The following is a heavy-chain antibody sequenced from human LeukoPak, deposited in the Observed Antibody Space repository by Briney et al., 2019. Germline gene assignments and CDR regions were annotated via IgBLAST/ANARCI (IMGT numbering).Heavy chain of an antibody. J-gene: IGHJ4*02. Sequence: PGGSLRLSCAASGFTFSSYAIHWVRQAPGKGLEWVALISDDGRKKYYADSVKDRFTISRDISKNTLYLQMNSLRAEDTAVYYCARHKDWTFDYWGQGTLVTVSS. V-gene: IGHV3-30*04. CDR1: GFTFSSYA. CDR3: ARHKDWTFDY. D-gene: IGHD3/OR15-3a*01. CDR2: ISDDGRKK.